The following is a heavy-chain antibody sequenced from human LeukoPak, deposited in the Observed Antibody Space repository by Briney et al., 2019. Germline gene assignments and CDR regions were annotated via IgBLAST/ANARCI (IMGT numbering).Heavy chain of an antibody. J-gene: IGHJ4*02. Sequence: GRSLRLSCAASGFTFSSYAMSWVRQAPGKGLEWVSAISGSGGSTYYADSVKGRLTISRDNSKNTLYLQMNSLRAEDTAVYYCAKEVDFWSGYYDYWGQGTLVTVSS. D-gene: IGHD3-3*01. CDR1: GFTFSSYA. CDR3: AKEVDFWSGYYDY. CDR2: ISGSGGST. V-gene: IGHV3-23*01.